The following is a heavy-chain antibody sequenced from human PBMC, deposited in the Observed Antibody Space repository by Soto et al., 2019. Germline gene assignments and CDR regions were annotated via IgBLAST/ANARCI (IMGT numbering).Heavy chain of an antibody. V-gene: IGHV3-23*01. Sequence: EVQLLESGGGLVQPGGSLRLSCAASGFTFSSYAMSWVRQAPGKGLEWVSAISGSGGSTYYADSVKGRFTISRDNSKNALYLQMNILRAEDTAVYYCAKGKWFEYFQHWGQGTLVTVSS. CDR1: GFTFSSYA. CDR2: ISGSGGST. CDR3: AKGKWFEYFQH. D-gene: IGHD3-22*01. J-gene: IGHJ1*01.